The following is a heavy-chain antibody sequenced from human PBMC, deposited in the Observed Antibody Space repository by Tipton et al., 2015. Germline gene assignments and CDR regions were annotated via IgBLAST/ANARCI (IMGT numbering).Heavy chain of an antibody. D-gene: IGHD6-13*01. CDR3: VRDNVYSSPRRYGMDV. J-gene: IGHJ6*02. CDR1: GFTFSNYN. V-gene: IGHV3-21*01. Sequence: GSLRLSCAASGFTFSNYNMNWVRQAPGKGLEWVSSISSSSSDIYYADSVKGRFTISRDNAKNSLYLQMNSLSAEDTAVYYCVRDNVYSSPRRYGMDVWGQGTTVTVSS. CDR2: ISSSSSDI.